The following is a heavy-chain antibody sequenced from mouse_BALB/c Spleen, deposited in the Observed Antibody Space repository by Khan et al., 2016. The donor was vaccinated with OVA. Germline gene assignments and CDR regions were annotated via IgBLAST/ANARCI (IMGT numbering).Heavy chain of an antibody. CDR1: GYSITSGYG. CDR3: ARTARIKY. Sequence: EVQLQESGPGLVKPSQSLSLTCTVTGYSITSGYGWNWIRQFPGNKLEWMGYISYSGSTNYNPSLKSRISITRNTSKNQFFLKLNSVTTEDTATYYCARTARIKYWGQGTTLTVSS. CDR2: ISYSGST. J-gene: IGHJ2*01. D-gene: IGHD1-2*01. V-gene: IGHV3-2*02.